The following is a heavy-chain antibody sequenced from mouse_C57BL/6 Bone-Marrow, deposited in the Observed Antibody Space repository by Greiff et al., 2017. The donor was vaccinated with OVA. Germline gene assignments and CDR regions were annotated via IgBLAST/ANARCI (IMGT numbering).Heavy chain of an antibody. J-gene: IGHJ2*01. D-gene: IGHD1-1*01. CDR3: TRGSYVGY. CDR1: GFNIKDDY. CDR2: IDPENGDT. Sequence: EVQLVESGAELVRPGASVKLSCTASGFNIKDDYMHWVKQRPEQGLEWIGWIDPENGDTEYASKFQGKATITADTSSNTAYLQLSSLTSEDTAVYYCTRGSYVGYWGQGTTLTVSS. V-gene: IGHV14-4*01.